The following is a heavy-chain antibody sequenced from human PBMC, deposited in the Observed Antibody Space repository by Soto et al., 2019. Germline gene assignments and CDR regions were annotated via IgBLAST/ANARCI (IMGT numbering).Heavy chain of an antibody. D-gene: IGHD2-15*01. Sequence: SETLSLTCAVYGGSFSGYYWSWIRQPPGKGLEWIGEINHSGSTNYNPSLKSRVTISVDTSKNQFSLKLSSVTAADTAVYYCARVYCSGGSCYYAFDIWGQGTMVTVSS. V-gene: IGHV4-34*01. J-gene: IGHJ3*02. CDR2: INHSGST. CDR3: ARVYCSGGSCYYAFDI. CDR1: GGSFSGYY.